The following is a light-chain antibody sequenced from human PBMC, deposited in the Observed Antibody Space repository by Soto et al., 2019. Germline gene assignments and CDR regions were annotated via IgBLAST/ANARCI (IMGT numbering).Light chain of an antibody. Sequence: AIQMTQSPSSLSASVGDRVTITCRASQGIRIDVGWYQQRPGEAPELLIYAASNVQSGVPSRFSGSGSGRDFTLTISGLRPEDFATYFCLKYYSYPRTFGGGTKVEIK. CDR3: LKYYSYPRT. CDR1: QGIRID. V-gene: IGKV1-6*01. CDR2: AAS. J-gene: IGKJ4*01.